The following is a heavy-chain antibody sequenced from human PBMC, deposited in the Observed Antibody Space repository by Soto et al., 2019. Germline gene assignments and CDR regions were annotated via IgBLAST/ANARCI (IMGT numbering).Heavy chain of an antibody. V-gene: IGHV2-5*01. Sequence: KESGPTLVKPTQTLTLTCTVSGFPLNARGVGVGWIRQPPGKALEWLAIIYWNDDKRYSPSLKSRLTITKDTSKNQVVLTMTNMDPVDTAKYYCAHSPGGAAPDYWGQGTLVTVSS. J-gene: IGHJ4*02. CDR2: IYWNDDK. CDR1: GFPLNARGVG. D-gene: IGHD6-6*01. CDR3: AHSPGGAAPDY.